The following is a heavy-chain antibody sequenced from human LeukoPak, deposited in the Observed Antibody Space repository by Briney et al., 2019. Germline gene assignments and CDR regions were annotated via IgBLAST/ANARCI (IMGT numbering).Heavy chain of an antibody. CDR3: ARAHYYGSGSYYRGVDY. CDR1: GGSISSSSYY. D-gene: IGHD3-10*01. J-gene: IGHJ4*02. Sequence: SETLSLTCTVSGGSISSSSYYWGWIRQPPGKGLEWIGSIYYSGSTYYNPSLKSRVTISVDTSKNQFSLKLSSVTAADTAVYYCARAHYYGSGSYYRGVDYWSQGTLVTVSS. CDR2: IYYSGST. V-gene: IGHV4-39*07.